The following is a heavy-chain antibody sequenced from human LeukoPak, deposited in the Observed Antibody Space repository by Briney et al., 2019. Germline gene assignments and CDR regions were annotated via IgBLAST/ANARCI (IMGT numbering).Heavy chain of an antibody. D-gene: IGHD2/OR15-2a*01. CDR3: AREGPRGNSQFDY. J-gene: IGHJ4*02. CDR1: GFTFSSYS. CDR2: IWYDGSNK. Sequence: GGSLRLSCAASGFTFSSYSMNWVRQAPGKGLEWVALIWYDGSNKYYTDSVKGRLTISRDNSKDTLFLQMNSLRVEDTAVYYCAREGPRGNSQFDYWGQGTLVTVSS. V-gene: IGHV3-33*08.